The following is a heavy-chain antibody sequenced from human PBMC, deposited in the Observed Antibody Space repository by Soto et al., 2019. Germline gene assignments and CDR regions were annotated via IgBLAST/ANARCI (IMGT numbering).Heavy chain of an antibody. Sequence: GGSLRLSCAASGFTFSSYAMHWVRQAPGKGLEWVAVISYDGSNKYYADSVKGRFTISRDNSKSTLYLQMNGLRAEDTAVYYCARDYYDSSGNPYYFDYWGQGTLVTVSS. V-gene: IGHV3-30-3*01. CDR3: ARDYYDSSGNPYYFDY. J-gene: IGHJ4*02. D-gene: IGHD3-22*01. CDR2: ISYDGSNK. CDR1: GFTFSSYA.